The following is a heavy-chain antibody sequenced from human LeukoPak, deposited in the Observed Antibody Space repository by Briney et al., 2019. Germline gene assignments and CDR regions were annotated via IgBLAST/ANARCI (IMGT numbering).Heavy chain of an antibody. J-gene: IGHJ4*01. D-gene: IGHD2-21*02. V-gene: IGHV3-53*01. CDR1: VFTFSSNY. Sequence: GVSLTLFCAASVFTFSSNYMIWLRQARGKGLVGVRVIYSGCSNYYGEFVKGRFTISRDNSKNTQYLQMKSLRAEDMAVYYCARSEKLHCGGDCYDVDYWGQGTLVTVSS. CDR2: IYSGCSN. CDR3: ARSEKLHCGGDCYDVDY.